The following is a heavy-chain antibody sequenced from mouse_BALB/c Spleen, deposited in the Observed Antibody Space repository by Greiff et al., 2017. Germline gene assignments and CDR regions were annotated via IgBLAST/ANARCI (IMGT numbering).Heavy chain of an antibody. J-gene: IGHJ2*01. CDR3: ARGGYYGSSFDY. CDR2: INPYNGAT. D-gene: IGHD1-1*01. CDR1: GYSFTGYY. V-gene: IGHV1-26*01. Sequence: EVQLQQSGPELVKPGASVKISCKASGYSFTGYYMHWVKQSHVKSLEWIGRINPYNGATSYNQNFKDKASLTVDKSSSTAYMELHSLTSEDSAVYYCARGGYYGSSFDYWGQGTTLTVSS.